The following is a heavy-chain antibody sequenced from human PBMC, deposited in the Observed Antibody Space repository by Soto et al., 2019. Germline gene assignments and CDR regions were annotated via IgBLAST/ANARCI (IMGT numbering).Heavy chain of an antibody. Sequence: PSETLSLTCAVYGGSFSGYYWSWIRQPPGKGLGWIGEINHSGSTNYNPSLKSRVTISVDTSKNQFSLKLSSVTAADTAVYYCARGGGGSYYVYYYYGMDVWGQGTTVTVSS. CDR1: GGSFSGYY. CDR2: INHSGST. CDR3: ARGGGGSYYVYYYYGMDV. V-gene: IGHV4-34*01. D-gene: IGHD1-26*01. J-gene: IGHJ6*02.